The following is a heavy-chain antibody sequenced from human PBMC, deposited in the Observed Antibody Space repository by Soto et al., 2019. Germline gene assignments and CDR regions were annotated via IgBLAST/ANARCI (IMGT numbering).Heavy chain of an antibody. CDR1: GFTFSSYW. D-gene: IGHD3-3*01. CDR3: ARTARSGSGGY. CDR2: INTDGSST. V-gene: IGHV3-74*01. Sequence: GGSLRLSCEASGFTFSSYWMHWVRQAPGKGLVWVSRINTDGSSTSYADSVKGRFTISRDNAKNTLYLQMNSLRAEDTAVYYCARTARSGSGGYWGQGTLVTVSS. J-gene: IGHJ4*02.